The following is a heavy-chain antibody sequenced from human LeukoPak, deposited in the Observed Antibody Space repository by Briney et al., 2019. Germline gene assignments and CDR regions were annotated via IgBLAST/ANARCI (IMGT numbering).Heavy chain of an antibody. CDR2: INPNSGGT. CDR3: ARLTPNSIYADYGY. J-gene: IGHJ4*02. Sequence: ASVKVSCKASGYTFTGYYLHWVRQAPGQGLEWMGWINPNSGGTNYAQKFQGRVTMTRDTSISTAYMELSRLRSDDTAVYYCARLTPNSIYADYGYWGQGTLVTVSA. D-gene: IGHD4-17*01. V-gene: IGHV1-2*02. CDR1: GYTFTGYY.